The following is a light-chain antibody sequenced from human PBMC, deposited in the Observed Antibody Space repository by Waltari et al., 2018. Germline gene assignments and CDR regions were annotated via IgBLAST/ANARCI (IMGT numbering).Light chain of an antibody. CDR3: QQRRRWPLT. CDR2: DTS. CDR1: QTVDTY. V-gene: IGKV3-11*01. J-gene: IGKJ4*01. Sequence: EIVLTQSPATLSLSPGERATLSCRASQTVDTYLAWYQQRPGQAPRLLISDTSNRATGIPDRFSGSGSETDFTLTFRMLAPEDFAVYYCQQRRRWPLTFGGGSKVEI.